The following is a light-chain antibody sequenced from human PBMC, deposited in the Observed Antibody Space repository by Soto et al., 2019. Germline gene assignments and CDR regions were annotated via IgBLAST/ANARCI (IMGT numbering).Light chain of an antibody. CDR2: AAS. V-gene: IGKV3-15*01. J-gene: IGKJ1*01. Sequence: EIVMTQSPATLSVSPGERATLSCRASRSISSNLAWYQQEPGQAPRLLIYAASTRATGIPARFSGSGSGTDFTLTISSLQSEDFAVYYCQQYINWLRTFGQGTKVDIK. CDR3: QQYINWLRT. CDR1: RSISSN.